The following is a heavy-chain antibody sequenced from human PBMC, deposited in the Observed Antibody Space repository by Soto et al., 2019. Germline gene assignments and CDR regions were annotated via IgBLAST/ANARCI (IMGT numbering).Heavy chain of an antibody. V-gene: IGHV3-23*01. CDR2: ISGSGGST. Sequence: GVSLRLSCAASGFTFSSYAMSWVRQAPGKGLEWVSAISGSGGSTYYADSVKGRFTISRDNSKNTLYLQMNSLRAEDTAVYYCAIDGVRSVTTTRAFDYWGQGTLVTVSS. CDR1: GFTFSSYA. CDR3: AIDGVRSVTTTRAFDY. D-gene: IGHD4-17*01. J-gene: IGHJ4*02.